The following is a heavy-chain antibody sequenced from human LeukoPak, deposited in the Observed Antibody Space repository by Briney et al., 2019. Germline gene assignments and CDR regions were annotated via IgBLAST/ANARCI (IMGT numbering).Heavy chain of an antibody. CDR3: AKLQTAVVPAATLGFDS. J-gene: IGHJ4*02. CDR1: GFTFSSYS. Sequence: AGGSLRLSCAASGFTFSSYSMNWVRQAPGKGLEWISYISETSSFMYYADSVKGRFTISRDNAKNTFHLQMNSLRAEDTAIYYCAKLQTAVVPAATLGFDSWGQGTLVTVSS. V-gene: IGHV3-48*01. CDR2: ISETSSFM. D-gene: IGHD2-2*01.